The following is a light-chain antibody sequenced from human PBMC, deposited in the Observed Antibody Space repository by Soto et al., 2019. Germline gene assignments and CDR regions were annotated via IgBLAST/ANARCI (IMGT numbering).Light chain of an antibody. CDR1: QSVSSD. Sequence: EIVMTQSPATMSVSPGERATLSCRASQSVSSDLAWYQQKPGQAPRLLIYGASTRATGIPARFSGSGSGTEFTLTINSLQSEDFAVYYCQQYNNWPRTFAQGTKVDIK. V-gene: IGKV3-15*01. CDR2: GAS. J-gene: IGKJ1*01. CDR3: QQYNNWPRT.